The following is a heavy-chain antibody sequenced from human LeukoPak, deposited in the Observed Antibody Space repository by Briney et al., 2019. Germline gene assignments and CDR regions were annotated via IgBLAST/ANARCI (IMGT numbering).Heavy chain of an antibody. CDR3: ARVKRDFWSGYALDY. D-gene: IGHD3-3*01. CDR2: INHSGST. Sequence: KPSETLSLTCAVYGGSFSGYYWSWIRQPPGKGLEWIGEINHSGSTNYNPSLKSRVTISVDTSKNQFSLKLSSVTAADTAVYYCARVKRDFWSGYALDYWGQGTLVTISS. J-gene: IGHJ4*02. V-gene: IGHV4-34*01. CDR1: GGSFSGYY.